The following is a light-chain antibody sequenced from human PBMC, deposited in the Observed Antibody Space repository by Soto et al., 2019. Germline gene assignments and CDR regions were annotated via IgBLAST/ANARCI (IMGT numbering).Light chain of an antibody. CDR2: KDT. Sequence: SYELTQPPSVSVSPGQTARITCSGDALAKQYVSWHQQKPGQAPILVIYKDTERSSGIPERFSGSSSGTTVTLTISGVQAEDEADYYCQSIDSSATVLFGGGTKLTVL. J-gene: IGLJ2*01. CDR1: ALAKQY. V-gene: IGLV3-25*03. CDR3: QSIDSSATVL.